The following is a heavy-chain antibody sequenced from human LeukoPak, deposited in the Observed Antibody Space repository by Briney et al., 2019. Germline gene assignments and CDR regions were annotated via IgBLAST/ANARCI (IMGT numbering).Heavy chain of an antibody. CDR1: GGSFSGYY. D-gene: IGHD5-18*01. Sequence: PSETLSLTCAVYGGSFSGYYWSWIRQPPGKGLEWIGEINHSGSTNYNPSLKSRVTISVDTSKSQFSLKLSSVTAADTAVYYCARIQLSYYYYYCGMDVWGQGTTVTVSS. CDR3: ARIQLSYYYYYCGMDV. J-gene: IGHJ6*02. CDR2: INHSGST. V-gene: IGHV4-34*01.